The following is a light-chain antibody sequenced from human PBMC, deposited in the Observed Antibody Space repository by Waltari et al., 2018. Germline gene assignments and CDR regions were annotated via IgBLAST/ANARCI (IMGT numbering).Light chain of an antibody. CDR1: QSLLYSSDNRNY. CDR2: WAY. Sequence: DIVMTQSPDSLAVSLGERATINCKSSQSLLYSSDNRNYLAWYQQQPGQPPKLLIYWAYTREYGVPDRVSGSGSGTDFTLTISSLQAEDVAVYYCQHYYSTPITFGQGTRLEIK. V-gene: IGKV4-1*01. CDR3: QHYYSTPIT. J-gene: IGKJ5*01.